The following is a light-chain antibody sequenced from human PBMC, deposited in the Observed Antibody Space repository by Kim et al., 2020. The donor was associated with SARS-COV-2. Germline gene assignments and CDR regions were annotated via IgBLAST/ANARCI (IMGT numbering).Light chain of an antibody. J-gene: IGKJ3*01. CDR2: AAS. V-gene: IGKV1-9*01. CDR1: QGISSH. Sequence: IQLTQSPSSLSASVGDRVTITCQASQGISSHLVWYQQKPGKAPKLLIFAASTLQSGVPSRFSGSASGTDFTLTISSLQPEDFATYYCQQTHSSPFTFGPGTKVDIK. CDR3: QQTHSSPFT.